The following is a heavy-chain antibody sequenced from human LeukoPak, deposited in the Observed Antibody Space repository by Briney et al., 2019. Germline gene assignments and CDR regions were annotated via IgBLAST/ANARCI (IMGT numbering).Heavy chain of an antibody. CDR1: GFTFDDYG. J-gene: IGHJ4*02. D-gene: IGHD3-22*01. CDR2: INWSGGST. CDR3: ARAGSMIVEYYFDY. Sequence: PGGSLRLSCAASGFTFDDYGMSWVRQAPGKGLEWVSGINWSGGSTGYADSVKGRFTISRDNAKNSLYLQMNSLRAEDTALYYCARAGSMIVEYYFDYWGQGTLVTVSS. V-gene: IGHV3-20*04.